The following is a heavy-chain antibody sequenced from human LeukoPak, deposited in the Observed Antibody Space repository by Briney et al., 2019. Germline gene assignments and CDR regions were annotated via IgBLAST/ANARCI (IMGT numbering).Heavy chain of an antibody. J-gene: IGHJ4*02. D-gene: IGHD3-22*01. V-gene: IGHV3-23*01. CDR2: ISASGGNT. CDR3: AKDFYESSGYSFDY. Sequence: GGSLGLSGTASGFIFSGLAMNWVGQAPGKGREGVSGISASGGNTNYADSVKGRFTISRDNSQNTLYLQMDSLRAEDTAIYYCAKDFYESSGYSFDYWGQGTLVAVSS. CDR1: GFIFSGLA.